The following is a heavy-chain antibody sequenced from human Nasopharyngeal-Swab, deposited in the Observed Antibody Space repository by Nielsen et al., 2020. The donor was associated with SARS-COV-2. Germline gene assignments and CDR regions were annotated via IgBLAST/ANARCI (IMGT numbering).Heavy chain of an antibody. Sequence: GVLKISCAASGFTFSSYSMNWVRQAPGKGLEWVSSISSSSSYIYYADSVKGRFTISRDNAKNSLYLQMNSLRAEDTAVYYCARAPQTTYYYDSSGYSYYFDYWGQGTLVTVSS. V-gene: IGHV3-21*01. CDR2: ISSSSSYI. D-gene: IGHD3-22*01. J-gene: IGHJ4*02. CDR1: GFTFSSYS. CDR3: ARAPQTTYYYDSSGYSYYFDY.